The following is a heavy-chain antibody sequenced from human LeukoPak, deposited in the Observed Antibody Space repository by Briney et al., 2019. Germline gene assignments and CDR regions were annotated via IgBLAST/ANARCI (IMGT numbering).Heavy chain of an antibody. CDR2: IYYGGST. J-gene: IGHJ4*02. V-gene: IGHV4-39*07. CDR1: GGSISRNSDY. D-gene: IGHD3-9*01. CDR3: ARAYYDILTGYYTRIRYFDY. Sequence: PSETLSLTCTVSGGSISRNSDYWGWIRQPPGKGLEWIGSIYYGGSTYYNPSLKSRVTISVDTSKNQFSLKLSSVTVADTGVYYCARAYYDILTGYYTRIRYFDYWGQGTLVTVSS.